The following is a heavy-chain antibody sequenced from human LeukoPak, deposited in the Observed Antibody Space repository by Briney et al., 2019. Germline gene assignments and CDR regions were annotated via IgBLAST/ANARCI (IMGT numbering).Heavy chain of an antibody. CDR2: ISAGGDYI. CDR1: GFTFSSHG. V-gene: IGHV3-23*01. Sequence: PGGSLRLSCAVSGFTFSSHGMSWVRQAVRQAPGEGLEWVSSISAGGDYIYYADAVKGRFTISRDNSKNTLYLQMNSLRAEDTAVYYCAKIGVIGNWYFDIWGRGTLVTVSS. CDR3: AKIGVIGNWYFDI. J-gene: IGHJ2*01. D-gene: IGHD2-15*01.